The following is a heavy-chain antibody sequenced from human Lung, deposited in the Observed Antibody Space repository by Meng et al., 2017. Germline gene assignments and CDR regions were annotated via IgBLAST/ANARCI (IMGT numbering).Heavy chain of an antibody. D-gene: IGHD3-10*01. CDR1: GGPISSYY. CDR3: ARVFGSGDNYYYYYGMDV. Sequence: SETLSLTCTASGGPISSYYWSWIRQPPGKGLEWIGYISYSGSTKYNPSLKSRVTISVDTSKNQFSLKLSSVTAADTAVYYCARVFGSGDNYYYYYGMDVWGQGTTVTVSS. J-gene: IGHJ6*02. V-gene: IGHV4-59*01. CDR2: ISYSGST.